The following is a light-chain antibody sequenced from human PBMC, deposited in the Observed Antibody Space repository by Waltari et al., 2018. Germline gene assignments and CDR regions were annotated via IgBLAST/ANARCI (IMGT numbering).Light chain of an antibody. Sequence: DIQMTQSPSSVSASIGDRVTITFRARQDIGNRLAWYQQKPRKAPNLLSYGTSSLQTGVPSRFSGSGSGTEFTLTISSLQPEDFATYCGRQAKSFPITFGPGTKVDIK. CDR1: QDIGNR. J-gene: IGKJ3*01. V-gene: IGKV1-12*01. CDR2: GTS. CDR3: RQAKSFPIT.